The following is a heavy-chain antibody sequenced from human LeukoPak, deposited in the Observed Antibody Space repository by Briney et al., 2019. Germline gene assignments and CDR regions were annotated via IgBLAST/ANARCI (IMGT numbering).Heavy chain of an antibody. J-gene: IGHJ5*02. CDR3: ARTSAFDWFDP. Sequence: PSETLSLTCSVSGGSINSGNYFWAWIRQPPGKGLEWIGYIYCSGSTNYNPSLKSRVTISVDTSKNQFSLKLSSVTAADTAVYYCARTSAFDWFDPWGQGTLVTVS. CDR1: GGSINSGNYF. D-gene: IGHD3-3*02. CDR2: IYCSGST. V-gene: IGHV4-61*01.